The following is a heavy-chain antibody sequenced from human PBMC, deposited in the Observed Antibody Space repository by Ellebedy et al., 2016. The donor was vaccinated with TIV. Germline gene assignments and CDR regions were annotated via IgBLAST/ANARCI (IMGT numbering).Heavy chain of an antibody. D-gene: IGHD1-26*01. CDR2: IDADNGRT. V-gene: IGHV1-3*01. J-gene: IGHJ4*02. Sequence: AASVKVSCKASGDTFTKYAMHWVRQAPGQRFEWMGWIDADNGRTKYSQNVQGRLTISRDTSASTAYMELSSLRSDNTAVYYCARGRWVGTTKAYYFDYWGQGTLVTVSS. CDR3: ARGRWVGTTKAYYFDY. CDR1: GDTFTKYA.